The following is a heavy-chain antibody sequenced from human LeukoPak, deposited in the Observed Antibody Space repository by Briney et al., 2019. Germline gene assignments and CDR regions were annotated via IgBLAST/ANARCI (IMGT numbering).Heavy chain of an antibody. CDR3: AKPSGSYYLLDAFDL. CDR1: GFTFSSYG. J-gene: IGHJ3*01. V-gene: IGHV3-30*18. CDR2: ISYDGNNK. Sequence: PGGSLRLSCAASGFTFSSYGMLWVRQAPGKGLDWVALISYDGNNKFYADSVKGRFTISRDNSKNTLYLQMNSLRTEDTAVYYCAKPSGSYYLLDAFDLWGQGTMVTVSS. D-gene: IGHD1-26*01.